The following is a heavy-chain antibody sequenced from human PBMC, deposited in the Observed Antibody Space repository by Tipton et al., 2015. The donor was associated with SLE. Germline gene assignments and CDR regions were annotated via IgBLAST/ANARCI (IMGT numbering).Heavy chain of an antibody. CDR1: GFTFSSYS. CDR3: ASLVVVPAATGDY. J-gene: IGHJ4*02. CDR2: ISSSSSTI. Sequence: SLRLSCAASGFTFSSYSMNWVRQAPGKGLEWVSYISSSSSTIYYADSVKGRFTISRDNAKKSLYLQMNSLRSEGTAVYYRASLVVVPAATGDYWGQGTLVTVSS. D-gene: IGHD2-2*01. V-gene: IGHV3-48*01.